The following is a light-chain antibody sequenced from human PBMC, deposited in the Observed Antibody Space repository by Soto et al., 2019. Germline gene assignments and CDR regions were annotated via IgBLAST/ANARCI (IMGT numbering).Light chain of an antibody. V-gene: IGLV1-40*01. Sequence: SVLTQPPSVSGAPGQRVTLSCTGSSSNIGAGYDVHWYQQLPGRAPKLLIYGNTNRPSGVPDRFSGSKSGTSASLAITGLQAEDEADYYCLSFDSSLSVVFGGGTKVTVL. CDR2: GNT. J-gene: IGLJ2*01. CDR1: SSNIGAGYD. CDR3: LSFDSSLSVV.